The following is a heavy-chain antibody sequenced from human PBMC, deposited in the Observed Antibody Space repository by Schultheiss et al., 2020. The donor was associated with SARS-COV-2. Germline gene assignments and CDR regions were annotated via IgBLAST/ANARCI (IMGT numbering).Heavy chain of an antibody. CDR2: ISGSGGST. D-gene: IGHD6-13*01. V-gene: IGHV3-23*01. CDR1: GFTFSSYS. J-gene: IGHJ6*02. CDR3: VKVRIAAADPGYYGMDV. Sequence: GGSLRLSCAASGFTFSSYSMNWVRQAPGKGLEWVSAISGSGGSTYYADSVKGRFTISRDNSKNTLYLQMSSLRAEDTAVYYCVKVRIAAADPGYYGMDVWGQGTTVTVSS.